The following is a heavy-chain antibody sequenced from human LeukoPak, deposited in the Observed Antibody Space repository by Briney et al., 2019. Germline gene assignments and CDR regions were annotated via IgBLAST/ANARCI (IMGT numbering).Heavy chain of an antibody. Sequence: GGSLRLSCAASGFTFDDYAMHWVRQAPGKGLEWVSGISWNSGSIGYADSVKGRFNISRDNAKNSLYLQMNSLRAEETALYYCAKDEAGYSYGNPSDHYFDYWGQGTLVTVSS. CDR1: GFTFDDYA. D-gene: IGHD5-18*01. CDR2: ISWNSGSI. CDR3: AKDEAGYSYGNPSDHYFDY. V-gene: IGHV3-9*01. J-gene: IGHJ4*02.